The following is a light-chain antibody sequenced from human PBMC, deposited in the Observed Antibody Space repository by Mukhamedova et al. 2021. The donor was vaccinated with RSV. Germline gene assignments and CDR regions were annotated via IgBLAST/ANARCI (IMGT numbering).Light chain of an antibody. Sequence: QSTWESPRLLIYWAYTRASGVPDRFSGSISGTNHTLTISSLQADDVAMYYCLQYRDFPPTFGQGTKVEIK. CDR2: WAY. J-gene: IGKJ1*01. CDR3: LQYRDFPPT. V-gene: IGKV4-1*01.